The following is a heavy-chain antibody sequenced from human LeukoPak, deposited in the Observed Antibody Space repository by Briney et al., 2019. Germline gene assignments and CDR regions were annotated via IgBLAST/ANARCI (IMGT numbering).Heavy chain of an antibody. V-gene: IGHV3-21*01. Sequence: GGSLRLSCAASGFTFSTYSMNWVRQAPGKGLEWVSAISSISTYIYYADSVKGRFTISRDNAKNTLYLQMNSLRAEDTAVYYCARGPDIVVFKYYFDYWGQGNLVTVSS. D-gene: IGHD2-15*01. J-gene: IGHJ4*02. CDR2: ISSISTYI. CDR3: ARGPDIVVFKYYFDY. CDR1: GFTFSTYS.